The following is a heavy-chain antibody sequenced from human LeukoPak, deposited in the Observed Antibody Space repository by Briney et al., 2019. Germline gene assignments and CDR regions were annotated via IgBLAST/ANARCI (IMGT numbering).Heavy chain of an antibody. CDR3: ARSPRGVARTRVFDY. J-gene: IGHJ4*02. CDR2: ISSSGSTI. CDR1: GFTFSSYE. Sequence: GGSLRLSXAASGFTFSSYEMNWVRQAPGKGLEWVSYISSSGSTIYYADSVKGRFTISRDNAKNSLYLQMNSLRAEDTAVYYCARSPRGVARTRVFDYWGQGTLVTVSS. V-gene: IGHV3-48*03. D-gene: IGHD3-10*01.